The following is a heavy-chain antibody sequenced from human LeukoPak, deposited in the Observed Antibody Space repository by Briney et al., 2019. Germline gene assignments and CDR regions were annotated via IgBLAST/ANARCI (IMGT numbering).Heavy chain of an antibody. J-gene: IGHJ3*02. D-gene: IGHD5-12*01. CDR2: IIPIFGTA. CDR1: GGTFSSYA. CDR3: ARDSGGFRMGPPSDAFDI. V-gene: IGHV1-69*13. Sequence: ASVKVSCKASGGTFSSYAISWVRQAPGQGLEWMGGIIPIFGTANYAQKFQGRVTITADESTSTAYMELSSLRSEDTAVYYCARDSGGFRMGPPSDAFDIWGQGTMVTVSS.